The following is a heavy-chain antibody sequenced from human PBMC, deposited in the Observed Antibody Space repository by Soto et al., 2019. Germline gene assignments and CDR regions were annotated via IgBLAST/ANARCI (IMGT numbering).Heavy chain of an antibody. D-gene: IGHD3-16*01. CDR1: EFTFRNYR. V-gene: IGHV3-74*01. CDR2: ISPDGSST. Sequence: GGSLRLSCEASEFTFRNYRMHWVRQVPGKGLVWVSRISPDGSSTSYADSVRGRFTISRDNAKNTLYLQMNSLRVEDTAVYYCARGPSGSAFYVGDYWGQGTLVTVS. J-gene: IGHJ4*02. CDR3: ARGPSGSAFYVGDY.